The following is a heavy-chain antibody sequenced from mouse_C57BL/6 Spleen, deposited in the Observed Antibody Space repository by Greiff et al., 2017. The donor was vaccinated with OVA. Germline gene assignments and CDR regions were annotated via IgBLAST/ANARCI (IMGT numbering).Heavy chain of an antibody. J-gene: IGHJ2*01. Sequence: EVMLVESGGGLVKPGGSLKLSCAASGFTFSDYGMHWVRQAPEKGLEWVAYISSGSSNIYYADTVKGRFTITRDNAKNTLFLQMTSLRSEDTAMYYCARNYYYGSSNFDYWGQGTTLTVSS. D-gene: IGHD1-1*01. V-gene: IGHV5-17*01. CDR2: ISSGSSNI. CDR3: ARNYYYGSSNFDY. CDR1: GFTFSDYG.